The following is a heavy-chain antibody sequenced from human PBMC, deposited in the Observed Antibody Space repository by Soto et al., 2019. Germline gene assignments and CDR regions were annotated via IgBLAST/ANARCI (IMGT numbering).Heavy chain of an antibody. J-gene: IGHJ6*02. CDR1: GFTLSSYS. CDR3: ARDNPRSSGWDV. CDR2: ISSSSSTI. V-gene: IGHV3-48*02. Sequence: EVQLVESGGGLVQPGGSLRLSCEASGFTLSSYSMNWARQAPGQGLEWVSYISSSSSTIYYADSVKGRFTISRDNAKNSLYLQMNSLRDEDTAVYYCARDNPRSSGWDVWAKGPRSPSP.